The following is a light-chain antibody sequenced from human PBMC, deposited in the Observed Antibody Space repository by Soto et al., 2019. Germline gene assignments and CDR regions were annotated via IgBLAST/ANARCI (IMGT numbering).Light chain of an antibody. V-gene: IGLV1-40*01. CDR2: GNS. CDR3: QSYYSSLIGGV. Sequence: QSVLTQPPSVSGAPGQRVTISCTGSSSNIGAGYDVHWYQQLPGTAPKLLIYGNSNRPSGVPDRFSGSKSGTSASLAITGLQAEDEADDYCQSYYSSLIGGVFGGGTKLTVL. CDR1: SSNIGAGYD. J-gene: IGLJ3*02.